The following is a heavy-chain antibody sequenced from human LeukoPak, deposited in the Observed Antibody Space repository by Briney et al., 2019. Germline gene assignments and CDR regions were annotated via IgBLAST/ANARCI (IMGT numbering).Heavy chain of an antibody. D-gene: IGHD6-13*01. V-gene: IGHV3-9*01. CDR3: AKDIESLGIAATSYSDY. CDR1: GFTFDDYA. CDR2: ISWNSGSI. Sequence: PSGRSLRLSCAASGFTFDDYAMHWVRQAPGKGLEWVSGISWNSGSIGYADSVKGRFTISRDNAKNSLYLQMNSLRAEDTALYYCAKDIESLGIAATSYSDYWGQGTLVTVSS. J-gene: IGHJ4*02.